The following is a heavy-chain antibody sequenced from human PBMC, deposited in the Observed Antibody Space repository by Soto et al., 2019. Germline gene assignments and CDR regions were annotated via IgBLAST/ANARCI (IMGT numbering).Heavy chain of an antibody. CDR1: GYTFTSYG. CDR2: SSAYNGNT. Sequence: QVQLVQSGAEVKKPGASVKVSCKASGYTFTSYGISWVRQAPGQGLEWMGWSSAYNGNTNYAQKLQGRVTMTTDTSTSTAYIELSSLRSDDTAVYYGAREASSWFPFDYWGQGTLVTVSS. CDR3: AREASSWFPFDY. D-gene: IGHD6-13*01. V-gene: IGHV1-18*01. J-gene: IGHJ4*02.